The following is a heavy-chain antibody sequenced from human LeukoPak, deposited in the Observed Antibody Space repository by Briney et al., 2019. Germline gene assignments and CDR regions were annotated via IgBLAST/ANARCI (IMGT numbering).Heavy chain of an antibody. CDR2: IYYTGSA. D-gene: IGHD3-3*01. CDR3: ARNYDFWSGYLDY. J-gene: IGHJ4*02. Sequence: SETLSLTCTVSGGSISSSNYYWGWVRQPPGKGLEWIGNIYYTGSASYNPSLKSRVTISVDTSKNQFSLKLTSVTAADTAVYYCARNYDFWSGYLDYWGQGTLVTVSS. CDR1: GGSISSSNYY. V-gene: IGHV4-39*07.